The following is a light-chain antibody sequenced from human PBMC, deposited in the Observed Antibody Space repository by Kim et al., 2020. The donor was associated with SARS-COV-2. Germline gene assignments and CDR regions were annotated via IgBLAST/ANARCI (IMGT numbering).Light chain of an antibody. V-gene: IGKV1-27*01. J-gene: IGKJ1*01. CDR3: QKYDGAPWA. CDR2: AAS. CDR1: QDISNY. Sequence: DIRMTQSPSSLSASVGDRVTITCRASQDISNYLAWYQQKAGKAPRLLIYAASALQPGVPSRFSGSGSGTDFTLTITSLQPEDVATYFCQKYDGAPWAFGQGTKVDFK.